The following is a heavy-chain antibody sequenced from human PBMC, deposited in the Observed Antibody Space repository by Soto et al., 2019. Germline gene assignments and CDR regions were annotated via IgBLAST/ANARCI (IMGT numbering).Heavy chain of an antibody. Sequence: ASVKVSCKSSRYTFTSYDVHWVRQAPGQGLEWMGLINPTGGSTSYAQTFQGRVTLTSDTSTSTVFMELSSLRSEDAAVYYCALGRGRPYYFDYWGQGTLVTVS. CDR2: INPTGGST. CDR1: RYTFTSYD. D-gene: IGHD1-26*01. J-gene: IGHJ4*02. CDR3: ALGRGRPYYFDY. V-gene: IGHV1-46*03.